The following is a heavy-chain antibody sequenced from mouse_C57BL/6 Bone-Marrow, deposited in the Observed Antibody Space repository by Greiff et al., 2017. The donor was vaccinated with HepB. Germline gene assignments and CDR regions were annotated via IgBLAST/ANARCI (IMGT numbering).Heavy chain of an antibody. J-gene: IGHJ3*01. CDR2: IHPNSGST. Sequence: QVQLQQPGAELVKPGASVKLSCKASGYTFTSYWMHWVKQRPGQGLEWIGMIHPNSGSTNYNEKFKSKATLTVDKSSSTAYMQLSSLTSEDSAVYYCATRGNYGSSHSFAYWGQGTLVTVSA. V-gene: IGHV1-64*01. D-gene: IGHD1-1*01. CDR3: ATRGNYGSSHSFAY. CDR1: GYTFTSYW.